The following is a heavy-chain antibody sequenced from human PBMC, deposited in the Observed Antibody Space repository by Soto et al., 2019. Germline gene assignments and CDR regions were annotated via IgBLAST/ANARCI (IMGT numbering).Heavy chain of an antibody. J-gene: IGHJ3*02. CDR3: AKITFGGVIARGGAFDI. D-gene: IGHD3-16*02. V-gene: IGHV3-23*01. Sequence: GGSLRLSCAASGFTFSSYAMSWVRQAPGKGLEWVSAISGSGGSTYYADSVKGRFTISRDNSKNTLYLQMNSLRAEDTAVYYCAKITFGGVIARGGAFDIWGQGTMVTVSS. CDR2: ISGSGGST. CDR1: GFTFSSYA.